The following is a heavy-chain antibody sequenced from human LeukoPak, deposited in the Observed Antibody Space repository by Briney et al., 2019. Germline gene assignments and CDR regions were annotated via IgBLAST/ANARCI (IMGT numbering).Heavy chain of an antibody. J-gene: IGHJ6*04. CDR1: GFTFSDHY. D-gene: IGHD3-10*01. Sequence: GGSLRLSCAASGFTFSDHYMDWVRQAPGKGLEWVGRTRNKANSYTTEYAASVKGRFTISRDASKNSLYLQMNSLKTEDTAVYSCARARYGSGSYYTGYYYYGMDVWGKGTTVTVSS. CDR3: ARARYGSGSYYTGYYYYGMDV. CDR2: TRNKANSYTT. V-gene: IGHV3-72*01.